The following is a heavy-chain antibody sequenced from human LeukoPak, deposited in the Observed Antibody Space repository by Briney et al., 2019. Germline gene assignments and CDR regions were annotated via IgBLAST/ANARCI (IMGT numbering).Heavy chain of an antibody. CDR2: IYYSGST. V-gene: IGHV4-39*01. CDR3: ARLTILVVPAAISPYFDY. J-gene: IGHJ4*02. CDR1: GGSISSSSYY. D-gene: IGHD2-2*01. Sequence: SETLSLTCTFSGGSISSSSYYWGWIRQPPGKGLEWIGSIYYSGSTYYNPSLKSRVTISVDTSKNQFSLKLSSVTAADTAVYYCARLTILVVPAAISPYFDYWGQGTLVTVSS.